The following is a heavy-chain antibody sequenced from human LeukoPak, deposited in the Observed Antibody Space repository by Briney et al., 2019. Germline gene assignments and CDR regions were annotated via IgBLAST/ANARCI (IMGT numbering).Heavy chain of an antibody. V-gene: IGHV1-69*05. CDR3: ARGRGSYVVNYFDY. CDR1: GGTFSSYA. J-gene: IGHJ4*02. Sequence: ASVKVSCKASGGTFSSYAISWVRQAPGQGLEWMGGIIPIFGTANYAQKFQGRVTITTDESTSTAYMELSSLRSEDTAVYYCARGRGSYVVNYFDYWGQGTLVTVSS. D-gene: IGHD1-26*01. CDR2: IIPIFGTA.